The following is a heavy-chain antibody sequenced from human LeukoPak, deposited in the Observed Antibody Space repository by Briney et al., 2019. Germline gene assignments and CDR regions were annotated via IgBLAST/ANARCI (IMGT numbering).Heavy chain of an antibody. V-gene: IGHV1-8*01. Sequence: GASVKVSCKASGYTFTSYDINRVRQATGQALEWMGWMNPNSGNTGYAQKFQGRVTMTRNTSINTAYMKVSSLRSEDTAVYYCARRVASSGTPLGYWGQGTLVTVSS. J-gene: IGHJ4*02. CDR3: ARRVASSGTPLGY. D-gene: IGHD6-19*01. CDR1: GYTFTSYD. CDR2: MNPNSGNT.